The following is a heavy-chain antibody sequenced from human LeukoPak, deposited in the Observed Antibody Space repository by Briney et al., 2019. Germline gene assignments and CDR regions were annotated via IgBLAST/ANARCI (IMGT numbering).Heavy chain of an antibody. CDR1: GYTFTGHY. V-gene: IGHV1-2*02. J-gene: IGHJ6*02. D-gene: IGHD1-26*01. Sequence: ASVKVSCKASGYTFTGHYIHWVRQAPGQGLEWVGWINPNSDGTNYAQKFQGRVTMTRDTSISTAYMELSRLRSDDTAVYYCARGLRGGSYYYGMDVWGQGTTVTVSS. CDR2: INPNSDGT. CDR3: ARGLRGGSYYYGMDV.